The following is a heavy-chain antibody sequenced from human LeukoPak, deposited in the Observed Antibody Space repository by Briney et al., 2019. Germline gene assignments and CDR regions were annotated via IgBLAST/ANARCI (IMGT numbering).Heavy chain of an antibody. V-gene: IGHV4-39*07. J-gene: IGHJ4*02. CDR3: AREASRWLKGNDY. CDR1: GGSISSSSYY. CDR2: IYYSGST. Sequence: NPSETLSLTCTVSGGSISSSSYYWGWIRQPPGKGLEWIGSIYYSGSTYYNPSLKSRVTISVDTSKSQFSLKLSSVTAADTAVYYCAREASRWLKGNDYWGQGTLVTVSS. D-gene: IGHD3-22*01.